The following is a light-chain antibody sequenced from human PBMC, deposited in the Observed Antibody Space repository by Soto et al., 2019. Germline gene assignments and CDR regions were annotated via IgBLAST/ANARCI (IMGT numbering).Light chain of an antibody. Sequence: QSVLTQPPSASGSPGQSVTISCTGTSSDVGNYNYVSWYQQHSGKAPKLMIYEVSKRPSGVPDRFSGSKSGNTASLTVSGLQAEDEAEYYCTSYAAGKNVVFGGGTKLTVL. CDR2: EVS. J-gene: IGLJ2*01. CDR3: TSYAAGKNVV. V-gene: IGLV2-8*01. CDR1: SSDVGNYNY.